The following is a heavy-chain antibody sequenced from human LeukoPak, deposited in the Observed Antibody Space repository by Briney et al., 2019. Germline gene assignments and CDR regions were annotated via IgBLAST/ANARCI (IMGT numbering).Heavy chain of an antibody. Sequence: PGGSLRLSCAASGFIFSTYSMNWVRQAPGKGLEWVSSITGSSSHRYYADSLKGRFTISRDNAKNSLYLQMNSLRAEDTAVYYCARVGRGSGWYEPIDSWGQGTLVTVSS. J-gene: IGHJ4*02. CDR3: ARVGRGSGWYEPIDS. V-gene: IGHV3-21*01. D-gene: IGHD6-19*01. CDR1: GFIFSTYS. CDR2: ITGSSSHR.